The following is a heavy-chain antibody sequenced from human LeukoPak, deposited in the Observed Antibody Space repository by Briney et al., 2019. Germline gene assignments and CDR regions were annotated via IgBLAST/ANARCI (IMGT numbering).Heavy chain of an antibody. CDR2: IYYSGST. D-gene: IGHD3-10*01. CDR3: ARANYYGSGSYDYFDY. J-gene: IGHJ4*02. Sequence: SETLSLTCAVSGGSISSGGYSWSWIRQPPGKGLEWIGYIYYSGSTYYNPSLKSRVTISVDTSKNQFSLKLSSVTAADTAVYYCARANYYGSGSYDYFDYWGQGTLVTVSS. V-gene: IGHV4-30-4*07. CDR1: GGSISSGGYS.